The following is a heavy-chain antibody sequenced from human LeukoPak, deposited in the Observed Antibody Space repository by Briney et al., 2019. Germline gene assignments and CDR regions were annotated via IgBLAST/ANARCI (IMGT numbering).Heavy chain of an antibody. CDR3: ARGRSNYYGMDV. J-gene: IGHJ6*02. V-gene: IGHV4-59*01. Sequence: SETLSLTCSVSDGSINSYYWNWIRRPPGKGLEWIGYIYYNGNTNYSPSLKSRVTMSVDTSKYLFSLKVSSVTAADTAVYYCARGRSNYYGMDVWGQGTTVTVSS. D-gene: IGHD1-26*01. CDR1: DGSINSYY. CDR2: IYYNGNT.